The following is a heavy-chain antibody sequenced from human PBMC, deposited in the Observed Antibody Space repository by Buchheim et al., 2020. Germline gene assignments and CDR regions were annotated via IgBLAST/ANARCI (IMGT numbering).Heavy chain of an antibody. CDR2: INPSGGST. Sequence: QVHLVQSGAEVKKPGASVRVSCKASGYTFTSNYMHWVRQAPGQGLEWIGIINPSGGSTSIAQKFQDRGTLTRDTSTSTVYMELSSLRSEDTAIYYCARWFYYDSSGYFLGFVDYWGQGTL. J-gene: IGHJ4*02. D-gene: IGHD3-22*01. CDR1: GYTFTSNY. CDR3: ARWFYYDSSGYFLGFVDY. V-gene: IGHV1-46*01.